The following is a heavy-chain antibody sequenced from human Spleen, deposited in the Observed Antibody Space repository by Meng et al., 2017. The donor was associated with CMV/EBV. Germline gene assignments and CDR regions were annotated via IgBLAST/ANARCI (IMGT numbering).Heavy chain of an antibody. J-gene: IGHJ6*02. CDR2: INHSGST. D-gene: IGHD2-2*01. CDR1: GGSFSGYY. Sequence: YGGSFSGYYWSWIRQPPGKGLEWIGEINHSGSTNYNPSLKSRVTISVDTSKNQFSLKLSSVTAADTAVYYCARGYKYQLLSLRYGMDVWGQGTLVTVSS. CDR3: ARGYKYQLLSLRYGMDV. V-gene: IGHV4-34*01.